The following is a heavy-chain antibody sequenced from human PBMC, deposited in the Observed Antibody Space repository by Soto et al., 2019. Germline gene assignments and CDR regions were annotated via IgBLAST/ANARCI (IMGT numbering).Heavy chain of an antibody. CDR3: ARVGGLRLMYAA. J-gene: IGHJ5*02. CDR1: GGSISSGGYY. D-gene: IGHD2-21*02. CDR2: IYYSGRT. Sequence: TRSLTCTVSGGSISSGGYYWSWIRQEPGKGLEWIGYIYYSGRTYYNPSLKSRATISVDTSKKQFSLKLSSVTAADTAVYYCARVGGLRLMYAASGQGSLVTVSS. V-gene: IGHV4-31*03.